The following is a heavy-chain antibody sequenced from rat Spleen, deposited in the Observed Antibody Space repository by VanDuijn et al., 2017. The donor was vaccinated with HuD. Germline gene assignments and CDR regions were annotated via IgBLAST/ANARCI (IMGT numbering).Heavy chain of an antibody. Sequence: EVQLVESGGGLVQPGRSLKLSCVVSGFIFNNYWMTWIRQAPGKGLEWVASITNSGDDSYYPDSVRGRFSISRDNTKSTLYLQMNSLRSEDTATYYCTRERWASDYWGQGVMGTVSS. J-gene: IGHJ2*01. V-gene: IGHV5-31*01. CDR1: GFIFNNYW. CDR2: ITNSGDDS. CDR3: TRERWASDY. D-gene: IGHD1-12*02.